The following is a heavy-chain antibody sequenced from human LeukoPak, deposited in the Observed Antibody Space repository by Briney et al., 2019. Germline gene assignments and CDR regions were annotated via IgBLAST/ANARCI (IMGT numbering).Heavy chain of an antibody. D-gene: IGHD1-14*01. J-gene: IGHJ3*02. V-gene: IGHV1-8*01. Sequence: ASVKVSCKASGYTFSSFDVNWVRQATGQGLEWMGWMNPNSGNTGYAQKFQGRVTMTRNTSISTAYMELSSLRSEDTAVYYCATPAEAFDIWGQGIMVTVSS. CDR1: GYTFSSFD. CDR2: MNPNSGNT. CDR3: ATPAEAFDI.